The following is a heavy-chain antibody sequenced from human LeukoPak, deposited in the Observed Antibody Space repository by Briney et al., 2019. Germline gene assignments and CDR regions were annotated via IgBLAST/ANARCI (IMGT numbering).Heavy chain of an antibody. D-gene: IGHD3-22*01. CDR2: IWYDGSYK. J-gene: IGHJ4*02. CDR1: GFTFSHYG. CDR3: AKDARSGLLGHQDY. Sequence: PGRSLRLSCAASGFTFSHYGMHWVRQAPGKGLEWVAVIWYDGSYKYYADSVKGRFTISRDKSKNTLYLQMNSLRAEDTAVYYCAKDARSGLLGHQDYWGQGTLVTVSS. V-gene: IGHV3-33*03.